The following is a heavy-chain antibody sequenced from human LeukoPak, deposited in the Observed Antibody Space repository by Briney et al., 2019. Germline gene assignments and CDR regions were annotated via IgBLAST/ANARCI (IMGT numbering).Heavy chain of an antibody. J-gene: IGHJ6*02. CDR1: GFTFSSYE. CDR3: AREGPRYSSSWYGWYYYGMDV. CDR2: ISSSGSTI. V-gene: IGHV3-48*03. D-gene: IGHD6-13*01. Sequence: GGSLRLSCAASGFTFSSYEMNWVRQAPEKGLEWVSYISSSGSTIYYADSVKGRFTISRDNAKNSLYLQMNSLRAEDTAIYYCAREGPRYSSSWYGWYYYGMDVWGQGTTVTVSS.